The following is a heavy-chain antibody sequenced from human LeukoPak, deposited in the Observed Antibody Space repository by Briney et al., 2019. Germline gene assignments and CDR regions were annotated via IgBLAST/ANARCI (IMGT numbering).Heavy chain of an antibody. CDR2: IYYSGST. Sequence: SETLSLTCTVSGGSISSYYWSWIRQPPGEGLEWIGYIYYSGSTNYNPSLKSRVTISVDTFKNQFSLKLSSVTAADTAVYYCARHKAAAGRGSWFDPWGQGTLVTVSS. CDR3: ARHKAAAGRGSWFDP. D-gene: IGHD6-13*01. CDR1: GGSISSYY. V-gene: IGHV4-59*08. J-gene: IGHJ5*02.